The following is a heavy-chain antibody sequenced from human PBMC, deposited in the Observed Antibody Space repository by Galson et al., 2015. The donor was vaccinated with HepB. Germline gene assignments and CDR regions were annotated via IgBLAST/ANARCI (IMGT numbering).Heavy chain of an antibody. CDR3: ARVLTGIVGATIDYYYYGMDV. CDR2: IWYDGSNK. CDR1: GFTFSSYG. Sequence: SLRLSCAASGFTFSSYGMHWVRQAPGKGLEWVAVIWYDGSNKYYADSVKGRFTISRDNSKNTLYLQMNSLRAEDTAVYYCARVLTGIVGATIDYYYYGMDVWGQGTTVTVSS. J-gene: IGHJ6*02. D-gene: IGHD1-26*01. V-gene: IGHV3-33*01.